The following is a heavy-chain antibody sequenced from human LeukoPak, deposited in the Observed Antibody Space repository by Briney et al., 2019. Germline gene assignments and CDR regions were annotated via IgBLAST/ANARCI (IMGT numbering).Heavy chain of an antibody. V-gene: IGHV4-59*01. CDR2: IYYSGST. D-gene: IGHD4-23*01. CDR3: ARDNYGGDYFDY. CDR1: GGSISSYY. J-gene: IGHJ4*02. Sequence: PSKALSLTCTVSGGSISSYYWSWIRQPPGKGLEWIGYIYYSGSTNYNPSLKSRVTISVDTSKNQFSLKLSSVTAADTAVYYCARDNYGGDYFDYWGQGTLVTVSS.